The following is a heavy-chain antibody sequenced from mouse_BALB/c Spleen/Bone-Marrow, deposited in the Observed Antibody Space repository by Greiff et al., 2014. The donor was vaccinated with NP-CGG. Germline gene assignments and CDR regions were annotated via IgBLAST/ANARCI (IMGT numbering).Heavy chain of an antibody. V-gene: IGHV1-69*02. D-gene: IGHD1-1*02. Sequence: QVQLQQSGAEFVKPGASVKLSCKASGYTFTTYWMHWVKQRPGQGPEWIGQIDPSDSYTNYSQKFKGKATLTVDKSSSTAYMQLSSLSPADSAVYYCARGGDSYAWFPYWGQGTLVTVSA. CDR1: GYTFTTYW. CDR3: ARGGDSYAWFPY. CDR2: IDPSDSYT. J-gene: IGHJ3*01.